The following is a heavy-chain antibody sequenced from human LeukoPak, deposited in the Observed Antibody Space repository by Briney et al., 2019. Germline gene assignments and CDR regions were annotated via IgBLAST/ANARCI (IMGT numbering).Heavy chain of an antibody. D-gene: IGHD1-26*01. Sequence: ASVKVSWKASGDTFTGYYMHWVRQAPGQGLEWMGWINPNSGGTSYAQKFLGRVTMTRDTSVNTAYMELSSLRSDDTAIYYCAREWTSGSYFYWGQGTLVTVSS. CDR1: GDTFTGYY. CDR3: AREWTSGSYFY. V-gene: IGHV1-2*02. CDR2: INPNSGGT. J-gene: IGHJ4*02.